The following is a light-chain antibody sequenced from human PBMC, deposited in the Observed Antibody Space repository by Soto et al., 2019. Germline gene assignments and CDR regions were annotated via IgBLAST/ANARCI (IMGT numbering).Light chain of an antibody. CDR1: QSVSSN. Sequence: EIVMTQSPATLSVSPGERATLSCRASQSVSSNLAWYQQKPGQAPMLLIYGASTRATGIPARFSGSGSGTEFTLTISSLQSEDFAVYYCQQYNNWPRGTFGQGTKLEIK. V-gene: IGKV3-15*01. J-gene: IGKJ2*02. CDR3: QQYNNWPRGT. CDR2: GAS.